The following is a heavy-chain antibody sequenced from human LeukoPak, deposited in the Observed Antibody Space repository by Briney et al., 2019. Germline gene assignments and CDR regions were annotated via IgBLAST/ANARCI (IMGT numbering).Heavy chain of an antibody. Sequence: GGSLRLSCAASGFTFSSYAMSWVRQAPGKGLEWVSAISGSGGSTFYADSVKGRFTISRDNSKNTLYLQMNSLRAEDTAVYYCAKDAHDSSGYYRLVVWGQGTLVTVSS. J-gene: IGHJ4*02. CDR3: AKDAHDSSGYYRLVV. CDR2: ISGSGGST. D-gene: IGHD3-22*01. CDR1: GFTFSSYA. V-gene: IGHV3-23*01.